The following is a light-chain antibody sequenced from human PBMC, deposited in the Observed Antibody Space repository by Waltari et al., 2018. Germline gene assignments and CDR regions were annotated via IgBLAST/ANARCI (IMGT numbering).Light chain of an antibody. CDR2: QDN. J-gene: IGLJ2*01. CDR3: QTWDSGSYVV. V-gene: IGLV3-1*01. Sequence: SYELTQPPSLSVSPGQTASITCSGDNLESKFIYWYQQKPGQSPVLVLYQDNKRPSGIPERCAGSNSGSTATLIISGSQAMDEADYYCQTWDSGSYVVFGGGTKLTVL. CDR1: NLESKF.